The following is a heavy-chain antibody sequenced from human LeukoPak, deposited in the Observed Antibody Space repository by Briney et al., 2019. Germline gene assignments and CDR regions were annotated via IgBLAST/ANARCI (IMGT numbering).Heavy chain of an antibody. Sequence: ASVKVSCKASGGTFSNYAFSWVRQAPGQGLEWMGGIIPIFGTANYAQKFQGRVTITADESTSTAYMELSSLRSEDTAVYYCARGLLGRWHPNWFDPWGQGTLVTVSS. CDR2: IIPIFGTA. J-gene: IGHJ5*02. D-gene: IGHD5-24*01. CDR3: ARGLLGRWHPNWFDP. V-gene: IGHV1-69*13. CDR1: GGTFSNYA.